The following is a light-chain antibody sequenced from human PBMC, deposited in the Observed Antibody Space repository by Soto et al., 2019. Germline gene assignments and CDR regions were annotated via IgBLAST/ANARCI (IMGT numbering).Light chain of an antibody. CDR3: QQRSNWPAT. V-gene: IGKV3-11*01. CDR2: DAS. Sequence: EIVLTQSPATLSLSPGERATLSSRASQSVSSYLAWYQQKPGQAPRLLIYDASNRATGIPARFSGSGSGTDFTLTISSLEPEDFAVYYCQQRSNWPATFGPGTKVDI. CDR1: QSVSSY. J-gene: IGKJ3*01.